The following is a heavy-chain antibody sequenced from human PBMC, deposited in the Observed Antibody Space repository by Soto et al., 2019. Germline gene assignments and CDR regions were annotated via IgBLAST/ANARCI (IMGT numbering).Heavy chain of an antibody. V-gene: IGHV4-61*01. CDR1: GGSVSSGSYY. D-gene: IGHD3-3*01. CDR2: IYYSGST. CDR3: ARDRKITIFGVVTTPGAFDI. J-gene: IGHJ3*02. Sequence: SETLSLTCTVSGGSVSSGSYYWSWIRQPPGKGLEWIGYIYYSGSTNYNPSLKSRVTISVATSKNQFSLKLSSVTAADTAVYYCARDRKITIFGVVTTPGAFDIWGQGTIVTVSS.